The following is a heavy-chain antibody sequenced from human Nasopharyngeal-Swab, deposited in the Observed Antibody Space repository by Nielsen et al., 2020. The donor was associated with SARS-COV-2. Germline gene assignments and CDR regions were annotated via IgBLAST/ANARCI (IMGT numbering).Heavy chain of an antibody. Sequence: GESLKISWAASGFTFSSYAMRWVRQAPGKGLEWVSAISGSGGSTYYADSVKGRFTIPRDNSKNTLYLQMNSLRAEDTAVYYCAREDYDILTGYYQDYYYYYGMDVWGQGTTVTVSS. CDR2: ISGSGGST. CDR1: GFTFSSYA. V-gene: IGHV3-23*01. J-gene: IGHJ6*02. D-gene: IGHD3-9*01. CDR3: AREDYDILTGYYQDYYYYYGMDV.